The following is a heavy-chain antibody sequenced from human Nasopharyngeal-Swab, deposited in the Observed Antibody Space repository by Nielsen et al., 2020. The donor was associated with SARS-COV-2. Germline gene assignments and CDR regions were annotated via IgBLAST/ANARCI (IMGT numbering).Heavy chain of an antibody. CDR1: GCTFTSSA. CDR2: IVVGSGNT. J-gene: IGHJ4*02. CDR3: AAGEYYDSSGYYE. D-gene: IGHD3-22*01. Sequence: AVKVSCKASGCTFTSSAVQWVRQARGQRLEWIGWIVVGSGNTNYAQKFQERVTITRDMSTSTAYMELSSLRSEDTAVYYCAAGEYYDSSGYYEWGQGTLVTVSS. V-gene: IGHV1-58*01.